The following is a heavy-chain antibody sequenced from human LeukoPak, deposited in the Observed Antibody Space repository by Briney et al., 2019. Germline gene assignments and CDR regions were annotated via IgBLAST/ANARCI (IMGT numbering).Heavy chain of an antibody. CDR2: IYHSGST. V-gene: IGHV4-30-2*01. Sequence: PSQTLSLTCAVSGGSISSGGYSWSWIRQPPGKGLEWIGYIYHSGSTYYNPSLKSRFIISLDTSKNQFSLKLRSVTDADTAVYYCAREPRYCSGGSCYFFDYWGQGTLVTVSS. CDR1: GGSISSGGYS. CDR3: AREPRYCSGGSCYFFDY. J-gene: IGHJ4*02. D-gene: IGHD2-15*01.